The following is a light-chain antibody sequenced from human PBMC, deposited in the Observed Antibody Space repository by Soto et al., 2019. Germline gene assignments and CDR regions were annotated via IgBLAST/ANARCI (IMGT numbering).Light chain of an antibody. Sequence: DIQMTQSPSTLSGSVGDRVTITCRASQTISSWLAWYQQKPGKAPKLLIYKASTLKSGVPSRFSGSGSGTEFPLTISSLQRDDFATYYCQHYNCYSAAFVQGTKVELK. V-gene: IGKV1-5*03. CDR3: QHYNCYSAA. J-gene: IGKJ1*01. CDR2: KAS. CDR1: QTISSW.